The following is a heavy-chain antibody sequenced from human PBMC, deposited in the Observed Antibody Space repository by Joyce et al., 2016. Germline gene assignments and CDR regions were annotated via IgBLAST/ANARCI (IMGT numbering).Heavy chain of an antibody. Sequence: EVQVVESGGGLVQPGGSLRFSCEASGFTFRMHWMTWVRQAPGKGLEWVANTVPDERENNYVDSVKGRFTISRDNAKNSVYLQINSLRADDTAIYYCARDGVPAAMDVWGQGTTVTVSS. CDR1: GFTFRMHW. V-gene: IGHV3-7*03. CDR2: TVPDEREN. CDR3: ARDGVPAAMDV. D-gene: IGHD2-2*01. J-gene: IGHJ6*02.